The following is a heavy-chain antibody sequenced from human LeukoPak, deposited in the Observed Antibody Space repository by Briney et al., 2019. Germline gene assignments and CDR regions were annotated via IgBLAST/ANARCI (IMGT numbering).Heavy chain of an antibody. CDR2: TSTYNGNT. Sequence: GASVKVSCKASGYTFTSYGISWVRQAPGQGLEWMGWTSTYNGNTKYAEKVQGRVTMTTDTSTSTAYMEVRSLRSDDTATYYCARDSRDYGDYVDHWGQGTLVTVSS. V-gene: IGHV1-18*01. D-gene: IGHD4-17*01. CDR1: GYTFTSYG. J-gene: IGHJ4*02. CDR3: ARDSRDYGDYVDH.